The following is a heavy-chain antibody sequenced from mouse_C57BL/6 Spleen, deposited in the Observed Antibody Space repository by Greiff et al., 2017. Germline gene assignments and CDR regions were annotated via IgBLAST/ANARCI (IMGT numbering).Heavy chain of an antibody. CDR2: INPSTGGT. D-gene: IGHD4-1*01. J-gene: IGHJ1*03. Sequence: EVQLQQSGPELVKPGASVKISCKASGYSFTGYYMNWVKQSPEKSLEWIGEINPSTGGTTYNQKFKAKATLTVDKSSSTAYMQLKSLTSEDSAVYYCARDWDGSGYFDVWGTGTTVTVSS. V-gene: IGHV1-42*01. CDR3: ARDWDGSGYFDV. CDR1: GYSFTGYY.